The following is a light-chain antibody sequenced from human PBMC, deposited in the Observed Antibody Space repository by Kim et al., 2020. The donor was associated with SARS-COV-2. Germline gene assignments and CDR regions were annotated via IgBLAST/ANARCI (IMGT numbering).Light chain of an antibody. V-gene: IGLV6-57*04. Sequence: NFMLTQPHSVSESPGKTVIISCTRSSGSIASNYVQWYQQRPGSAPTTLIYEDNQRLSGVPDRFSGSIDSSSNSASLTISGLKTEDEADYYCQSYYSSNCVFGTGTKVTVL. CDR3: QSYYSSNCV. CDR1: SGSIASNY. J-gene: IGLJ1*01. CDR2: EDN.